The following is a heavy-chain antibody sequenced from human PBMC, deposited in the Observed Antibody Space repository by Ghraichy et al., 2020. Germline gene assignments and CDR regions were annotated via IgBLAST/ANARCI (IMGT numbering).Heavy chain of an antibody. V-gene: IGHV1-8*01. CDR3: ARGAQMTTSYYYYGMDV. CDR1: GYTFTSYD. Sequence: ASVKVSYKASGYTFTSYDINWVRQATGQGLEWMGWMNPNSGNTGYAQKFQGRVTMTRNTSISTAYMELSSLRSEDTAVYYCARGAQMTTSYYYYGMDVWGQGTTVTVSS. J-gene: IGHJ6*02. CDR2: MNPNSGNT. D-gene: IGHD5-24*01.